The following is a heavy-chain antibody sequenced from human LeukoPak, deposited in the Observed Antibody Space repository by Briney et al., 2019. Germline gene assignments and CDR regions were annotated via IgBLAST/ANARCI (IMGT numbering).Heavy chain of an antibody. CDR1: GYTFTCYY. J-gene: IGHJ4*02. CDR2: INPNSGGT. Sequence: GASVKLSCKASGYTFTCYYMHWVRQAPGQGLEWMGWINPNSGGTNYAQKFQGRVTMTRDTSISTAYMELSRLRSDDTAVYYCARDIPYSSSYNYFDYWGQGTLVTVSS. V-gene: IGHV1-2*02. CDR3: ARDIPYSSSYNYFDY. D-gene: IGHD6-13*01.